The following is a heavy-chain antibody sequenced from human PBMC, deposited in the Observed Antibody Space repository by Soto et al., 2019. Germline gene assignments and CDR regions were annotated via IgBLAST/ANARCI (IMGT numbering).Heavy chain of an antibody. CDR3: ARGRFSTTLYAGFDP. D-gene: IGHD2-2*01. V-gene: IGHV3-30*04. Sequence: GESLKISCAASGFTFTSYAMHWVRQAPGKGLEWVAAISYHGRDEYYADSVKGRFSISRDNSKNTLNLQMNSLRAEDTAVYYCARGRFSTTLYAGFDPWGQGTLVTVSS. J-gene: IGHJ5*02. CDR2: ISYHGRDE. CDR1: GFTFTSYA.